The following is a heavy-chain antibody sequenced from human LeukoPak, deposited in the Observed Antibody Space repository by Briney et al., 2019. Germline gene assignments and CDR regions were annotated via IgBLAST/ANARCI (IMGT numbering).Heavy chain of an antibody. D-gene: IGHD4-17*01. CDR3: TRMTTGHDY. V-gene: IGHV4-34*01. Sequence: SDTLSLTCAVSGVSFNDYYWSWLRQTPAKGLEWIGEINHSGYTNDSPSLKRRVTLSIDTSRKQFSLNLRSVTVADTGIYYCTRMTTGHDYWGQGTLVTVSS. CDR2: INHSGYT. CDR1: GVSFNDYY. J-gene: IGHJ4*02.